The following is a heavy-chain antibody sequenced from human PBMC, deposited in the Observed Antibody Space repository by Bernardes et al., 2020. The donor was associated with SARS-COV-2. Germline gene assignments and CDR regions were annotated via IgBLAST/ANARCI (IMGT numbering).Heavy chain of an antibody. V-gene: IGHV1-18*01. CDR2: ISAYNGNT. Sequence: ASVKVSCKASGYTFTSYGISWVRQAPGQGLEWMGWISAYNGNTNYAQKLQGRVTMTTDTSTSTAYMELRSLRSDDTAVYYCAREGVDYYGTDWFDPWGQGTLVTVSS. D-gene: IGHD3-10*01. CDR1: GYTFTSYG. CDR3: AREGVDYYGTDWFDP. J-gene: IGHJ5*02.